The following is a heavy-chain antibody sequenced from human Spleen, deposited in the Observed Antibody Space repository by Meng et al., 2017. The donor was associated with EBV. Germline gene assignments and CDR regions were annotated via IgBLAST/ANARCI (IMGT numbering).Heavy chain of an antibody. CDR1: GYSFTNYA. V-gene: IGHV7-4-1*02. CDR3: ARDGLIWDSGRTFDQ. J-gene: IGHJ4*02. Sequence: VQLVPSGPELREPGASLKICCKACGYSFTNYAMNWVRQAPGQGLEWMGWINTNTGNPTYAQDFTGRFVFSLDTSVNTAYLQISSLKTEDTAVYYCARDGLIWDSGRTFDQCGQGTLCNVSS. CDR2: INTNTGNP. D-gene: IGHD1-26*01.